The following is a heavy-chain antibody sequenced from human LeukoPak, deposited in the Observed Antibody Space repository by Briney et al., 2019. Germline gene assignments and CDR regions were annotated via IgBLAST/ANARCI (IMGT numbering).Heavy chain of an antibody. D-gene: IGHD6-19*01. CDR1: GFTFSSYG. J-gene: IGHJ1*01. CDR3: ARAYKDRSLAGKKEFFQH. CDR2: ISSSSNIM. V-gene: IGHV3-48*01. Sequence: PGGSLRLSCAASGFTFSSYGTNWVRQAPGKGLEWVSYISSSSNIMNYADSVKGRFTTSRDNAKNSLYLQMNSLRAEDTAVYYCARAYKDRSLAGKKEFFQHWGQGTLVTVSS.